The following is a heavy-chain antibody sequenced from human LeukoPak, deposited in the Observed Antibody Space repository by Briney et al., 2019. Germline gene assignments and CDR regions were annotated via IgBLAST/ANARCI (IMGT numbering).Heavy chain of an antibody. Sequence: GESLRHSCAASGFPVADYGMRWVPQAPGEGVEGVSGIDWRWERTVYADSVKGHFTISRDTAENDLYLKMNSLRAEDTGLYFCTRDLSASWYSLAYWGRGTLVTVSS. J-gene: IGHJ4*02. CDR1: GFPVADYG. CDR2: IDWRWERT. V-gene: IGHV3-20*04. CDR3: TRDLSASWYSLAY. D-gene: IGHD2-2*01.